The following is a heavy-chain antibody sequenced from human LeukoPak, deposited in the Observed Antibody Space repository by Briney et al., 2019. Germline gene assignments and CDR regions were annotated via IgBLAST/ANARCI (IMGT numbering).Heavy chain of an antibody. V-gene: IGHV3-23*01. J-gene: IGHJ4*02. Sequence: GGSLRLSCAASGFTFSAYAMAWVRQAPGKGLEWVSGMNGNGGTTYYADSVKGRFTISRDNSRSTLFLQMNNLRAEDTAVYFCAGRDYYDTSGYSPLFDYWGQGALVTVSS. CDR3: AGRDYYDTSGYSPLFDY. CDR2: MNGNGGTT. D-gene: IGHD3-22*01. CDR1: GFTFSAYA.